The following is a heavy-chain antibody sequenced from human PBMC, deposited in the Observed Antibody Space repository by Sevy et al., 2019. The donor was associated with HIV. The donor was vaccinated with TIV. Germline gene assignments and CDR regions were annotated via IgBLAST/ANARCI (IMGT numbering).Heavy chain of an antibody. CDR2: ISSSSSYI. Sequence: GGSLRLSCAASGFTFSSYSMNWVRQAPGKGLEWVSSISSSSSYIYYADSVKGRFTISRDNAKNSQYLQMNSLRAEDTAVYYCARDFYGSGSYSYDYWGQGTLVTVSS. CDR3: ARDFYGSGSYSYDY. J-gene: IGHJ4*02. CDR1: GFTFSSYS. D-gene: IGHD3-10*01. V-gene: IGHV3-21*01.